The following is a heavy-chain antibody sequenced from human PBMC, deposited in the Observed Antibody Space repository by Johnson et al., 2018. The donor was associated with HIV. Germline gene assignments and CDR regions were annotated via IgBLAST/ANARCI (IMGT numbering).Heavy chain of an antibody. CDR2: INWNSGSI. J-gene: IGHJ3*02. V-gene: IGHV3-9*01. D-gene: IGHD4-11*01. CDR1: VFTFDDYA. Sequence: EVQLVESGGGLVQPGRSLRLSCAASVFTFDDYAMNWVRQAPGKGLEWVSGINWNSGSIAYADSVKGRFTISRDNAKKSLYLQMNSLRPEDSALYYCARDTYNHGTTVTESAFDIWGQGTMVTVSS. CDR3: ARDTYNHGTTVTESAFDI.